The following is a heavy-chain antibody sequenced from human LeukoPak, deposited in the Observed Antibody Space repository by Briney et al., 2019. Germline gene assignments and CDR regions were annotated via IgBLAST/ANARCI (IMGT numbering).Heavy chain of an antibody. CDR2: INTNGDRA. CDR1: GFKFSSYW. D-gene: IGHD5-24*01. J-gene: IGHJ4*01. CDR3: VRDNAYTFDY. V-gene: IGHV3-74*01. Sequence: TGGSLRLSCAVSGFKFSSYWTSWDREVPGEGRMWGAHINTNGDRANYADSVKGRFTISRDNAKRTLSLHMDSLRAEDTAIYDCVRDNAYTFDYWGQGTLVTVSS.